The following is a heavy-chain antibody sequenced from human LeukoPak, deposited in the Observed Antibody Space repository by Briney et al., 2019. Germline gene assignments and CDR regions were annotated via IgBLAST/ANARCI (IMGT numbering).Heavy chain of an antibody. CDR3: ARDLRSYDYYYMDI. CDR2: ISYAGSNK. Sequence: PGRSLRLSCAASGFTFSSYAMHWVRQAPGKGLDWVALISYAGSNKFYADSVKGRFTISRDNSNDTLYLQMHSLRAEDTAVYYCARDLRSYDYYYMDIWGKGTTVTVSS. J-gene: IGHJ6*03. D-gene: IGHD3-16*01. CDR1: GFTFSSYA. V-gene: IGHV3-30-3*01.